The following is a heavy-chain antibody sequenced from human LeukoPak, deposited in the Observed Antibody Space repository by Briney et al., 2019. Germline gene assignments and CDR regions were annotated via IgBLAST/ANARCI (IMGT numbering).Heavy chain of an antibody. CDR3: AKSWGGYSGYDPYYFDY. V-gene: IGHV3-30*18. CDR1: GFTFSSYG. D-gene: IGHD5-12*01. Sequence: GGSLRLSCAASGFTFSSYGMHWVRQAPGKGLEWVAVISYDGSIKYYADSVKGRFTISRDNSKNTLYLQMNSLRAEDTAVYYCAKSWGGYSGYDPYYFDYWGQGTLVTVSS. CDR2: ISYDGSIK. J-gene: IGHJ4*02.